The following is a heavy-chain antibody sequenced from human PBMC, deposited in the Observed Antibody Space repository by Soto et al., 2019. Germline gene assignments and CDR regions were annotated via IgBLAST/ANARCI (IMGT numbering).Heavy chain of an antibody. J-gene: IGHJ5*02. CDR2: IYHSGST. CDR1: GGSISSSNW. CDR3: ARFAGGLLRPYNWFDP. D-gene: IGHD1-26*01. V-gene: IGHV4-4*02. Sequence: QVQLQESGPGLVKPSGTLSLTCAVSGGSISSSNWWSWVRQPPGKGLEWIGEIYHSGSTNYNPSLNSRVTISVDKSKNQFSLKLSSVTAADTAVYYCARFAGGLLRPYNWFDPWGQGTLVTLSS.